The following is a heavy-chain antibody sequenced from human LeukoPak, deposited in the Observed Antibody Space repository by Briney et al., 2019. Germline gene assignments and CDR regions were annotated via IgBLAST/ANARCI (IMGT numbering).Heavy chain of an antibody. Sequence: GGSLRLSCAASGFTFSSYAMSWVRQAPGKGLEWVSAIGGSGGSTYYADSVKGRFTISRDNSKNTLYLQMNSLRAEDTAVYYCAKELYYDSSGYSDYWGQGTLVTVSS. D-gene: IGHD3-22*01. CDR3: AKELYYDSSGYSDY. J-gene: IGHJ4*02. CDR1: GFTFSSYA. V-gene: IGHV3-23*01. CDR2: IGGSGGST.